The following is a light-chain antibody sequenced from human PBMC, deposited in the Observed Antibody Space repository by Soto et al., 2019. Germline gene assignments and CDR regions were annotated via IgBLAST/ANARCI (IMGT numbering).Light chain of an antibody. CDR1: QAISGW. J-gene: IGKJ1*01. V-gene: IGKV1-5*01. CDR2: DAS. CDR3: LQYNGYYRT. Sequence: VHRTRSPSTLSASVGDTFTITCRASQAISGWLAWYQQRPGKAPNLLIFDASNLESGVPSRFSGSGYGTTLTLTIRSLKSDHFDNHYCLQYNGYYRTFGQRNK.